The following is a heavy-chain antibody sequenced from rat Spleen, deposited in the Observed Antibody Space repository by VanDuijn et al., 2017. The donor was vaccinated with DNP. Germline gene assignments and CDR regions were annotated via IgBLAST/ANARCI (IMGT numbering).Heavy chain of an antibody. J-gene: IGHJ4*01. CDR3: TRWGYNYAMDA. D-gene: IGHD1-11*01. CDR1: GFSLTSYN. CDR2: IWSGGNT. V-gene: IGHV2S13*01. Sequence: QVQLKESGPGLVQPSQTLSLTCTVSGFSLTSYNVHWVRQPPGKGLEWMGVIWSGGNTDYNSALKPRLSISRDTSESQVFLQMNSLQTEDTAIYFCTRWGYNYAMDAWGQGTSVTVSS.